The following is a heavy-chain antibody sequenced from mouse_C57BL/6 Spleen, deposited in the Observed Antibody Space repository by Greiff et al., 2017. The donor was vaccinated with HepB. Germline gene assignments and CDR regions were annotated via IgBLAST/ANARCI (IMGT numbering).Heavy chain of an antibody. CDR2: IRNKANGYTT. CDR3: ARYIYEYDGGYAMDY. J-gene: IGHJ4*01. V-gene: IGHV7-3*01. D-gene: IGHD2-4*01. Sequence: EVMLVESGGGLVQPGGSLSLSCAASGFTFTDYYMSWVRQPPGKALEWLGFIRNKANGYTTEYSASVKGRFTISRDNSQSILYLQMNALRAEDSATYYCARYIYEYDGGYAMDYWGQGTSVTVSS. CDR1: GFTFTDYY.